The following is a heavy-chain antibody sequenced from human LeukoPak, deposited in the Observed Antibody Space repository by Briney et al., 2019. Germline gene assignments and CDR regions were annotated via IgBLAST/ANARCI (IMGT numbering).Heavy chain of an antibody. J-gene: IGHJ3*02. CDR3: AKEMVGATGDAFDI. D-gene: IGHD1-26*01. CDR1: GITFSNYA. Sequence: GRSLRLSCEVSGITFSNYAMSWVRQAPGKGLEWVSGISGSGGTAFYADSVKGRFTISRDNSKNTLYLQMNSLRAEDTAVYYCAKEMVGATGDAFDIWGQGTMVTVSS. V-gene: IGHV3-23*01. CDR2: ISGSGGTA.